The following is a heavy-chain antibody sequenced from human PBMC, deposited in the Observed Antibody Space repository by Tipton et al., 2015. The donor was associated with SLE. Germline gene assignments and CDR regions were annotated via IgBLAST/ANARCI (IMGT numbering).Heavy chain of an antibody. CDR1: GFTFSDYY. Sequence: SLRLSCAASGFTFSDYYMSWIRQAPGKGLEWVSYISSSGSTIYYADSVKGRFTISRDNAKNSLYLQMSSLRAEDTAMYYCARHQLSDFWSGYLSPNPPHWGQGTLVTVSS. CDR2: ISSSGSTI. V-gene: IGHV3-11*01. D-gene: IGHD3-3*01. J-gene: IGHJ4*02. CDR3: ARHQLSDFWSGYLSPNPPH.